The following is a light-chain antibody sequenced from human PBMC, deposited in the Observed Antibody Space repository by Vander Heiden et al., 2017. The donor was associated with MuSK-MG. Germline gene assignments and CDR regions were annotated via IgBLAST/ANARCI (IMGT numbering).Light chain of an antibody. CDR1: NLGSKS. CDR2: GNS. CDR3: RVSDSSRDHWV. Sequence: SYVLTQPPSVSGDPGKTSRVTCGGNNLGSKSVHWYQQKLGQATVLLIQGNSDRPSGIPERLTCYNAGNNATRLTSRVEARDEADDYWRVSDSSRDHWVFGGGTKLTVL. J-gene: IGLJ3*02. V-gene: IGLV3-21*04.